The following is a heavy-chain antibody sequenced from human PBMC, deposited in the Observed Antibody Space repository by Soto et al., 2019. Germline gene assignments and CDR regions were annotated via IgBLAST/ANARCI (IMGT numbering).Heavy chain of an antibody. V-gene: IGHV3-30*04. J-gene: IGHJ6*02. Sequence: QVQLVESGGGVVQPGRSLRVSCAASGFIINNYAMHWVRQTPGKGLERMAVISYDGSNKHYADSVKSRFTISRDNSKKTLYLQMTNLRPDDSAVYYCARRQDFGGPHYSYGMDVWGQGTTVTVSS. CDR3: ARRQDFGGPHYSYGMDV. D-gene: IGHD3-3*01. CDR2: ISYDGSNK. CDR1: GFIINNYA.